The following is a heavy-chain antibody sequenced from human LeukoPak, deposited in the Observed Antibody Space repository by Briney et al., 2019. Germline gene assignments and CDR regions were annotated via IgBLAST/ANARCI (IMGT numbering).Heavy chain of an antibody. Sequence: ASVKVSRKASGYTFTGYYMHWVRQAPGQGLEWMGWINPNSGGTNYAQKFQGRVTMTRDTSISTAYMELSRLRSDDTAVYYCASDSSATPRAFDIWGQGTMVTVSS. CDR1: GYTFTGYY. D-gene: IGHD3-22*01. J-gene: IGHJ3*02. V-gene: IGHV1-2*02. CDR2: INPNSGGT. CDR3: ASDSSATPRAFDI.